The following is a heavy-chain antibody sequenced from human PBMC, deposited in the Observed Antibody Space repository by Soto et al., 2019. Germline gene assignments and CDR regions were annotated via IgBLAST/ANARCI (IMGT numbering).Heavy chain of an antibody. V-gene: IGHV1-2*02. CDR3: ARKHSLDYIRWGLDP. CDR2: INPKSDDT. CDR1: GYTFTRYT. D-gene: IGHD4-4*01. J-gene: IGHJ5*02. Sequence: ASVKVSCKASGYTFTRYTMNWLRRAPGQGLEWMGRINPKSDDTNYAQKFQGRVTMTRDTSIDTAYLELTGLTSDDTATYYCARKHSLDYIRWGLDPWGQGTLVTV.